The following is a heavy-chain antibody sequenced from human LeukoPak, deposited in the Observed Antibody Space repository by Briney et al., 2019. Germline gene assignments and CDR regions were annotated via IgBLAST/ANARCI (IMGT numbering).Heavy chain of an antibody. CDR3: ARGRPHGNDY. V-gene: IGHV3-74*01. CDR2: IASDGSST. J-gene: IGHJ4*02. D-gene: IGHD4-23*01. CDR1: GFKFTNYA. Sequence: GGSRRLSCVASGFKFTNYALHWVRQAPGKGLVWVSRIASDGSSTTYADSVKGRFSISRDNAKNTLYLQMNSLRVEDTAVYYCARGRPHGNDYWGQGTLVTVSS.